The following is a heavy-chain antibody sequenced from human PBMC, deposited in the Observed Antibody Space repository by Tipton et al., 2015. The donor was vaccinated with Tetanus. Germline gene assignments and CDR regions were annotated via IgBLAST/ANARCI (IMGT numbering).Heavy chain of an antibody. Sequence: TLSLTCTVSGGSISSSNYYWGWIRQPPGKGLEWIGRLYYSGSTSYNPSLKSRVTISVDTSKNQFSLELNSVTAADTAVYYCARRGGDFLTGYYDSWGQGTLVTVSS. J-gene: IGHJ4*02. D-gene: IGHD3-9*01. V-gene: IGHV4-39*01. CDR2: LYYSGST. CDR3: ARRGGDFLTGYYDS. CDR1: GGSISSSNYY.